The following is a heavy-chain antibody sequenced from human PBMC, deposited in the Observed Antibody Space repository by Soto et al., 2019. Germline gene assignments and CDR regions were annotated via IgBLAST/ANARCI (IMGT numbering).Heavy chain of an antibody. CDR3: AKGRGGSGSLTPRVDF. J-gene: IGHJ4*02. Sequence: EVQLLESGGGLVQPGGSLRLSCAASGFTFNNYAMTWVRQAPGKGLEWVSAISGGGDTTPYADSVKGRFTVSRDGSKNTLYLQISSLRAEDTALYYCAKGRGGSGSLTPRVDFWGQGTLVTVSS. V-gene: IGHV3-23*01. CDR1: GFTFNNYA. CDR2: ISGGGDTT. D-gene: IGHD3-10*01.